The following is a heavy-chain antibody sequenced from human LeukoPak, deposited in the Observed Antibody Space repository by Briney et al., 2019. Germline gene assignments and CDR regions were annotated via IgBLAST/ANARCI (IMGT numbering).Heavy chain of an antibody. J-gene: IGHJ3*02. V-gene: IGHV1-24*01. CDR2: FDPEDGET. Sequence: GASVKVSCKVSGYTLTELSMHWVRQAPGKGLEWMGGFDPEDGETIYAQKFQGRVTMTEDTSTDTAYMELSSLRSEDTAVYYFATSYDSSRAFDIWGQGTMVTVSS. D-gene: IGHD3-16*01. CDR3: ATSYDSSRAFDI. CDR1: GYTLTELS.